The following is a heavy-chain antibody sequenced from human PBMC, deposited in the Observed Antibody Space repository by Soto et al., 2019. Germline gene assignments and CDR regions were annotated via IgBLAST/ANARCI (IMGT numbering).Heavy chain of an antibody. Sequence: SVKVSCKASGGTFSSYAISWVRQAPGQGLEWMGGIIPIFGTANYAQKFQGRVTITADESTSTAYMELSSLRSEDTAVYYCARTQLRYFDWLTRYYFDYWGQGTLVTVSS. J-gene: IGHJ4*02. CDR2: IIPIFGTA. CDR3: ARTQLRYFDWLTRYYFDY. CDR1: GGTFSSYA. V-gene: IGHV1-69*13. D-gene: IGHD3-9*01.